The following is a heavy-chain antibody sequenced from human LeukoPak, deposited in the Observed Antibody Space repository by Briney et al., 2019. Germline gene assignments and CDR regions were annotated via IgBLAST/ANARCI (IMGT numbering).Heavy chain of an antibody. CDR3: AKEMGHSPHSSGTYWSDGGVGLDY. CDR1: GFTFSNYG. Sequence: PGGSLRLSCAASGFTFSNYGMHWVRQAPGKGLEWVANINQDGREKYYVDSVKGRFTISRDNARNSLYLQMDSLRAEDTAVYYCAKEMGHSPHSSGTYWSDGGVGLDYWGQGTLVTVSS. V-gene: IGHV3-7*01. D-gene: IGHD3-10*01. CDR2: INQDGREK. J-gene: IGHJ4*02.